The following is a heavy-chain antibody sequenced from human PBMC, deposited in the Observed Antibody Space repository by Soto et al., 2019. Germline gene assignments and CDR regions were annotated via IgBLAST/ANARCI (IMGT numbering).Heavy chain of an antibody. CDR2: IYSGGST. D-gene: IGHD2-2*01. V-gene: IGHV3-66*01. J-gene: IGHJ5*02. CDR1: GFTVSSNY. CDR3: ARVGGGTHQLSPGDWFDP. Sequence: EVQLVESGGGLVQPGGSLRLSCAASGFTVSSNYMSWVRQAPGKGLEWVSVIYSGGSTYYADSVKGRFTISRDNSKNTLYLQMNSLRAEDTAVYYCARVGGGTHQLSPGDWFDPWGQGTLVTVSS.